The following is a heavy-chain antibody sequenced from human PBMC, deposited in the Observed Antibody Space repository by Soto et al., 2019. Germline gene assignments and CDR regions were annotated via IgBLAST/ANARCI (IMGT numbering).Heavy chain of an antibody. Sequence: QVQLVESGGGVVQPGRSLRLSCAASGFTFSSYAMHWVRQAPGKGLEWVAVISYDGSNKYYADSVKGRFTISRDNSKNTLYLRMNSLRAEDTAVYYCARALKAAFDYWGQGTLVTVSS. J-gene: IGHJ4*02. CDR3: ARALKAAFDY. V-gene: IGHV3-30-3*01. D-gene: IGHD6-13*01. CDR1: GFTFSSYA. CDR2: ISYDGSNK.